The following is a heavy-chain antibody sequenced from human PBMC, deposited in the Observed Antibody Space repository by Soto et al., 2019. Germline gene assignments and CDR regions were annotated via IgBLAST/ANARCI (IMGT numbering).Heavy chain of an antibody. CDR2: IWYDGSNK. CDR1: GFTFSSYG. D-gene: IGHD3-3*01. V-gene: IGHV3-33*01. Sequence: QVQLVESGGGVVQPGRSLRLSCAASGFTFSSYGMHWVRQAPGKGLERVAVIWYDGSNKYYADSVKGRFTISRDNSKNTLHLQMNSLRAEDTAVYYCARERVAFGVVKPLVPTMDVWGQGTTVTVSS. J-gene: IGHJ6*02. CDR3: ARERVAFGVVKPLVPTMDV.